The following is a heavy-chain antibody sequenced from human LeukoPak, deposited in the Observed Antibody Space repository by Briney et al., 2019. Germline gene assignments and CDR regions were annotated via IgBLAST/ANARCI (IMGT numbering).Heavy chain of an antibody. V-gene: IGHV1-46*01. CDR2: INPSGGST. CDR3: ARESTQYYFEY. J-gene: IGHJ4*02. Sequence: ASVKVSCKASGYTFTSYYMHWVRQAPGQGLEWMGIINPSGGSTSYAQRFQGRVTMTRDTSTSTVYMELSSLRSEDTAVYYCARESTQYYFEYWGQGTLVPVSS. CDR1: GYTFTSYY.